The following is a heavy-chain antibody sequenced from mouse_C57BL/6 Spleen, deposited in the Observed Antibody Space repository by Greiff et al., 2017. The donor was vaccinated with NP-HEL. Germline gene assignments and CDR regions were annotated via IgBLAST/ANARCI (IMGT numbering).Heavy chain of an antibody. CDR2: INYDGSST. V-gene: IGHV5-16*01. J-gene: IGHJ4*01. D-gene: IGHD2-4*01. CDR1: GFTFSDYY. Sequence: DVKLVESEGGLVQPGSSMKLSCTASGFTFSDYYMAWVRQVPEKGLEWVANINYDGSSTYYLDSLKSRFIISRDNAKNILYLQMSSLKSEDTATYYCARGYYDYPYAMDYWGQGTSVTVSS. CDR3: ARGYYDYPYAMDY.